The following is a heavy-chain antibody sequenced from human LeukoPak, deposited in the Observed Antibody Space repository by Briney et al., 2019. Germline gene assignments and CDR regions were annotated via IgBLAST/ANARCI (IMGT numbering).Heavy chain of an antibody. CDR1: GGSLSSGGYY. CDR2: IYYSGST. Sequence: SETLSLTCTVSGGSLSSGGYYWSWIRQHPGKGLEWIGYIYYSGSTYYNPSLKSRVTISVDTSKNQFSPKLSSVTAADTAVYYCARRTYYYGSGDWDWGQGTLVTVSS. CDR3: ARRTYYYGSGDWD. V-gene: IGHV4-31*03. J-gene: IGHJ4*02. D-gene: IGHD3-10*01.